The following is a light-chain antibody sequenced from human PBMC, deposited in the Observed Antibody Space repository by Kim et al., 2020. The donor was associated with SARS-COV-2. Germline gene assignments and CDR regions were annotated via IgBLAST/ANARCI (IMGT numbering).Light chain of an antibody. V-gene: IGLV2-14*03. CDR3: SSYTSSSTT. CDR2: DVS. J-gene: IGLJ1*01. Sequence: PGQSITISCTGTSSDVGGYNYVSWYQQHPGKAPKLMIYDVSNRPSGVSNRFSGSKSGNTASLTISGLQAEDEADYYFSSYTSSSTTFGTGTKVTVL. CDR1: SSDVGGYNY.